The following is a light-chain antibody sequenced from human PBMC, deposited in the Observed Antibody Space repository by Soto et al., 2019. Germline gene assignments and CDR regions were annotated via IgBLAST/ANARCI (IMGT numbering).Light chain of an antibody. CDR3: QQYKNWPL. Sequence: VLKQSPGTLSLSPGERATLSCRASQSVSSYLAWYQQKPGQAPRLLLYGASTRATGIPVRFSGSGFGTEFTLTISSLQSEDFAVYYCQQYKNWPLFGQGTRLEI. V-gene: IGKV3-15*01. CDR1: QSVSSY. J-gene: IGKJ5*01. CDR2: GAS.